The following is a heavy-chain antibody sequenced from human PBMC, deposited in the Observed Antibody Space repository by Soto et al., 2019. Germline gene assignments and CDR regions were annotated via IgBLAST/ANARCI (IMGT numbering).Heavy chain of an antibody. J-gene: IGHJ4*02. CDR2: IYYRGSP. CDR1: GSSIPSSDDN. V-gene: IGHV4-39*01. Sequence: SATLSLNCSVTGSSIPSSDDNWGCIRQPPGKGLEWIGSIYYRGSPYYNPSLKSPVTISLDTSKNQFSLKLSSVTAADTAVYYCARQKRYFRPEHSYYFDYWGQG. D-gene: IGHD3-9*01. CDR3: ARQKRYFRPEHSYYFDY.